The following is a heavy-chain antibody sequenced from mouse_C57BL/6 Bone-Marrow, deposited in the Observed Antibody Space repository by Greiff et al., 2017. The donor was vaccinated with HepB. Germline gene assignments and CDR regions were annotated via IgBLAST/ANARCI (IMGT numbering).Heavy chain of an antibody. D-gene: IGHD1-1*01. J-gene: IGHJ4*01. Sequence: QVQLQQPGAELVMPGASVKLSCRASGYTFTSYWMHWVKQRPGQGLEWIGEIDPSDSYTNYNQKFKGKSTLTVDKSSSTAYMQLSSLTSEDSAVYYCARGVYYGSRGNAMGYWGQGTSVTVSS. V-gene: IGHV1-69*01. CDR3: ARGVYYGSRGNAMGY. CDR1: GYTFTSYW. CDR2: IDPSDSYT.